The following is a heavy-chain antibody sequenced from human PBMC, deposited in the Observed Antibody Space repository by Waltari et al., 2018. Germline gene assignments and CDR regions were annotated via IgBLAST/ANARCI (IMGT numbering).Heavy chain of an antibody. J-gene: IGHJ4*02. CDR3: ASITIFAHY. V-gene: IGHV4-30-2*04. D-gene: IGHD3-3*01. CDR2: YHSGST. Sequence: YHSGSTYYNPSLKSRVTISVDTSKNQFSLKLSSVTAADTAVYYCASITIFAHYWGQGTLVTVSS.